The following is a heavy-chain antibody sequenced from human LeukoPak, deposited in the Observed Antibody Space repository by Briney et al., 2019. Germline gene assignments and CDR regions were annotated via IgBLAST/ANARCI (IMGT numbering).Heavy chain of an antibody. V-gene: IGHV3-23*01. CDR1: GCTFHTYA. D-gene: IGHD2-21*02. Sequence: GGSLRLSCAASGCTFHTYAMAWVRQTPGKGLEWVSSISGGGGGTYYAHSVKGRFTVSRDNANNTLYLQMNGLTAADNASYYCAKVRGLSTHIWLLPWDLWGQGTLVTVSS. J-gene: IGHJ1*01. CDR3: AKVRGLSTHIWLLPWDL. CDR2: ISGGGGGT.